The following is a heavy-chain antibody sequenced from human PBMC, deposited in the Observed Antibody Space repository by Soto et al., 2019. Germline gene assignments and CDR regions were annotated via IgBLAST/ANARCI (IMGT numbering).Heavy chain of an antibody. CDR3: AREKVGTTFFDN. CDR2: IYPSVSS. D-gene: IGHD1-1*01. CDR1: GFAISRGYY. J-gene: IGHJ4*02. V-gene: IGHV4-38-2*02. Sequence: SETLSLTCSGSGFAISRGYYWSWVRQPPGKGLEWIGSIYPSVSSYHNPSLESRLTLSIDTSKNQFTLNLASVTAADTALYYCAREKVGTTFFDNWGQGTQVTVCS.